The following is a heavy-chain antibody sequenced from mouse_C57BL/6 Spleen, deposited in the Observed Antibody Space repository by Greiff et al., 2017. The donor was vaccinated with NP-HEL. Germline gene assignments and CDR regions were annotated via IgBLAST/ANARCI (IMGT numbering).Heavy chain of an antibody. V-gene: IGHV1-15*01. CDR3: TRLLRGYYFDY. CDR2: IDPETGGT. Sequence: VQLQQSGAELVRPGASVTLSCKASGYTFTDYEMHWVKQTPVHGLEWIGAIDPETGGTAYNQKFKGKAILTADKSSSTAYMELRSLTSEDSAVYYCTRLLRGYYFDYWGQGTTLTVSS. D-gene: IGHD1-1*01. J-gene: IGHJ2*01. CDR1: GYTFTDYE.